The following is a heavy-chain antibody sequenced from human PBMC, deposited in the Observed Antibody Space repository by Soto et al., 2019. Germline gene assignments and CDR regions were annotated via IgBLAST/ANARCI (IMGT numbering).Heavy chain of an antibody. J-gene: IGHJ6*04. Sequence: SETLSLTCGLSGSLPVGSLSTYFWTWIRQPPGKGLEWIGEINHSGSPNYSPSLRGRVTISLDTSKKQFSLNLSSVTAADTAVYFCARARFSQWSQDYYGLDVRGKGTTVTVSS. CDR1: GSLPVGSLSTYF. CDR3: ARARFSQWSQDYYGLDV. D-gene: IGHD3-3*01. V-gene: IGHV4-34*01. CDR2: INHSGSP.